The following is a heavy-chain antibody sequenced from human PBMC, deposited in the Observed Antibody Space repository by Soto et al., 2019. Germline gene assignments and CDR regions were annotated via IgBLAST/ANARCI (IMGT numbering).Heavy chain of an antibody. CDR2: IYHSGST. D-gene: IGHD4-4*01. CDR3: ARAYDYSSNWFDP. J-gene: IGHJ5*02. CDR1: GCSISSSNW. Sequence: SETLSLTCAVSGCSISSSNWWSWVRQPPGKGLEWIGEIYHSGSTNYSPSLKSRVTISVDKSKNQFSLKLSSVTAADTAVYYCARAYDYSSNWFDPRGQGTLVTVSS. V-gene: IGHV4-4*02.